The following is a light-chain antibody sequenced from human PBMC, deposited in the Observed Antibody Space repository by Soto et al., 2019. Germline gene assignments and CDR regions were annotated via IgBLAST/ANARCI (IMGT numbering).Light chain of an antibody. Sequence: EIVLTQSPGTLSLSPGERATLSCRASQSVSSSYLAWYQRRPGQAPRLLIYGSSIRATGIPDRFSGGGSGTDSTLTISRLEPEDFAVYYCQQYDSSFPLTFGQGTRLEIK. V-gene: IGKV3-20*01. CDR2: GSS. J-gene: IGKJ5*01. CDR1: QSVSSSY. CDR3: QQYDSSFPLT.